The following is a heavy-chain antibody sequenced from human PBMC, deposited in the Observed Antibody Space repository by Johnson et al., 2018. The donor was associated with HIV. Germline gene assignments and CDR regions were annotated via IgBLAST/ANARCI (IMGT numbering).Heavy chain of an antibody. CDR3: VKDLSSGYYTDALHI. J-gene: IGHJ3*02. V-gene: IGHV3-11*04. D-gene: IGHD6-25*01. CDR2: ISSSGSTI. Sequence: QVQLVESGGGLVKPGGSLRLSCAASGFTFSDYYMSWIRQAPGKGLEWVSYISSSGSTIYYADSVKGRFTISRDNAKNSLYLQMNSLRAEYTALYYCVKDLSSGYYTDALHIWGQGTMVTVSS. CDR1: GFTFSDYY.